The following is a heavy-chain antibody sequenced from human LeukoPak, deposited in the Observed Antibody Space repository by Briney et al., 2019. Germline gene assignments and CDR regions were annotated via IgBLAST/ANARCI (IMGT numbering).Heavy chain of an antibody. CDR3: ARDAGGSGTNWFDP. D-gene: IGHD3-10*01. V-gene: IGHV3-30*04. Sequence: GRSLRLSCAASGFTFSTFAMHWVRQAPGKGLEWVGVISDDGSNKYYADSVKGRFTISRDNSKNTLYLQINSLRAEDTAVYYCARDAGGSGTNWFDPWGQGTLVTVSS. CDR1: GFTFSTFA. CDR2: ISDDGSNK. J-gene: IGHJ5*02.